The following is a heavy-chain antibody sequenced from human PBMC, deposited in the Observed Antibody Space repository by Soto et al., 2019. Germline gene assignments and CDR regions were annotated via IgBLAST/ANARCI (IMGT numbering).Heavy chain of an antibody. CDR3: ATGTYYAFDY. CDR2: IYHSGST. V-gene: IGHV4-4*02. CDR1: GGSISSTNW. D-gene: IGHD3-3*01. Sequence: QVQLQESGPGLVKPSGTMSLTCAVSGGSISSTNWWSWVRQPPGKGLEWIGEIYHSGSTNYNPSRKRRVTLSVDQSKNQLSLKLSSVNAADRAVYYCATGTYYAFDYWGKGTLVTVST. J-gene: IGHJ4*02.